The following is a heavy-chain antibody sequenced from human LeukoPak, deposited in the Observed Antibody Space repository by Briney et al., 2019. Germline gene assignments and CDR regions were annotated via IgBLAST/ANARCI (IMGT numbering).Heavy chain of an antibody. J-gene: IGHJ3*02. D-gene: IGHD3-22*01. V-gene: IGHV4-59*12. CDR2: IYYSGST. Sequence: SETLSLTCTVSGGSISSYYWSWIRQPPGKGLEWIGYIYYSGSTYYNPSLKSRVTISVDTSKNQFSLKLSSVTAADTAVYYCARVKRYYYDSSGYPFAFDIWGQGTMVTVSS. CDR1: GGSISSYY. CDR3: ARVKRYYYDSSGYPFAFDI.